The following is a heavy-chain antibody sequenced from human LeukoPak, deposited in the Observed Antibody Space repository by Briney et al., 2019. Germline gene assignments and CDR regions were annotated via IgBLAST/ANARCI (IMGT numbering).Heavy chain of an antibody. CDR2: ISSGDGIT. J-gene: IGHJ4*02. D-gene: IGHD4-17*01. Sequence: GGSLRLSCAASGFSFSDYAMTWVRQAPGKGLGWVSTISSGDGITYYADSVKGRFTISRDNSKNTLYLQMNSLRAEDTAVYYCAKDPNPMTTVTTSFDYWGQGTLVTVSS. CDR3: AKDPNPMTTVTTSFDY. V-gene: IGHV3-23*01. CDR1: GFSFSDYA.